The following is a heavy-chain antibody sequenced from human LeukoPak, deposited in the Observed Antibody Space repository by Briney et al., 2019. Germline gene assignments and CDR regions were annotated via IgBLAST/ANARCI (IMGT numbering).Heavy chain of an antibody. CDR3: AKDIGMAPVGYYFDY. V-gene: IGHV3-30*18. CDR1: GFTFSSYG. Sequence: QTGGSLRLSCAASGFTFSSYGMHWVRQAPGKGLEWVAVISYDGSNKYYADSVKGRFTISRDNAKNSLYLQMNSLRAEDTALYYCAKDIGMAPVGYYFDYWGQGTLVTVSS. D-gene: IGHD1-26*01. CDR2: ISYDGSNK. J-gene: IGHJ4*02.